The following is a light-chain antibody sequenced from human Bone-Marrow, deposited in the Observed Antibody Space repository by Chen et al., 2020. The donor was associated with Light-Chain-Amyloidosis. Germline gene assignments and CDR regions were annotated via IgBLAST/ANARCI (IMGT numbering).Light chain of an antibody. CDR3: QQYGDYTT. J-gene: IGKJ1*01. Sequence: DLQMTQPPSTLSASVGDRVALTCRASQSINSWLTWYQQKPGNAPKLLIYKASTLQSWVPSRFSGSGSGTEFTLTISRLQPDEFATYYCQQYGDYTTFGQGTKVEVK. CDR2: KAS. V-gene: IGKV1-5*03. CDR1: QSINSW.